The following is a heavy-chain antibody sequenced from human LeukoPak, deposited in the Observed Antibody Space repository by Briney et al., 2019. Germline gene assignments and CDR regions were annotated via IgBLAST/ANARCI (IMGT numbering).Heavy chain of an antibody. J-gene: IGHJ4*02. CDR1: GYTCSIYD. Sequence: GASVKVSCKASGYTCSIYDISWVRQAPGQGLEWMGWISGYNGNTNSAQKLQGRVTMTTDTSTSTAYMELRSLRSDDTAVYYCARVRRDGYNGFEYWGQGTLVTVSS. D-gene: IGHD5-24*01. CDR2: ISGYNGNT. CDR3: ARVRRDGYNGFEY. V-gene: IGHV1-18*01.